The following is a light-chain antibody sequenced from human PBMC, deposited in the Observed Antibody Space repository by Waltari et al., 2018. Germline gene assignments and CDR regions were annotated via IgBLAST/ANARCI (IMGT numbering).Light chain of an antibody. CDR1: SSNIASNY. CDR3: AAWDDSLSGRV. CDR2: RNN. J-gene: IGLJ3*02. Sequence: QSVLTQPPSASGTPGQRVTIPGSGSSSNIASNYVYWYHQLTGTAPKLLIYRNNQRPSGVPDRFAGSRSGTSASLAISGLRSDDEADYYCAAWDDSLSGRVFGGGTKLTVL. V-gene: IGLV1-47*01.